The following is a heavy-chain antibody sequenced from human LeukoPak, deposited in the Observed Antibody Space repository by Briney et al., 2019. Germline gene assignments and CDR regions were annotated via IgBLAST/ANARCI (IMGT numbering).Heavy chain of an antibody. J-gene: IGHJ4*02. Sequence: PSQTLSLTCTVSGGSISSGGYYWSWIRQHPGTGLEWIGYIYYSGSTYYNPSLKSRVTISVDTSKNQFSLKLSSVTAADTAVYYCARTASLSSGYDLDYWGQGTLVTVSS. CDR1: GGSISSGGYY. CDR2: IYYSGST. D-gene: IGHD5-12*01. V-gene: IGHV4-31*03. CDR3: ARTASLSSGYDLDY.